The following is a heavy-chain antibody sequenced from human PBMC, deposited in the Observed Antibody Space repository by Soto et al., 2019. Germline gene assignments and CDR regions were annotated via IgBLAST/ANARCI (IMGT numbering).Heavy chain of an antibody. CDR1: GGSFGKSA. Sequence: QVQLVQSGAEVKKPGSSVKVSCKASGGSFGKSAINWVRQTPGQGLGWLGGFIPVYRTLNYAQKLQGRVTITADESTGTAYMTLSSLASDDTAVYYCATGVIWIGYFTVDSWGQGTRVTVSS. D-gene: IGHD3-3*01. V-gene: IGHV1-69*01. CDR3: ATGVIWIGYFTVDS. CDR2: FIPVYRTL. J-gene: IGHJ4*02.